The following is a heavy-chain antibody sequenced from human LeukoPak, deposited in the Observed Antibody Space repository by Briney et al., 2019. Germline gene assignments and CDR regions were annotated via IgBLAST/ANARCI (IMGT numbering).Heavy chain of an antibody. J-gene: IGHJ1*01. V-gene: IGHV3-9*01. CDR3: VRGITMFQH. CDR2: ISWNSGNR. CDR1: GFSFNDYA. Sequence: GGSLRLSCAASGFSFNDYAMHWVRQAPGKGLEWVSSISWNSGNRDYVDSVMGRFTISRDNAKNSLYLQMNSLRAEDTALYYCVRGITMFQHWGQGTLVTVSS. D-gene: IGHD3-10*01.